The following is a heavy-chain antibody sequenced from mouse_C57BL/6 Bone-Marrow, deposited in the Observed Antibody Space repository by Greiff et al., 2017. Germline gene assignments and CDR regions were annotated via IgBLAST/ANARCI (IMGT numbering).Heavy chain of an antibody. J-gene: IGHJ3*01. CDR1: GYTFTDYN. CDR2: INPNNGGT. CDR3: ARSGSPWFAY. D-gene: IGHD3-1*01. V-gene: IGHV1-18*01. Sequence: VQLQQSGPELVKPGASVKISCKASGYTFTDYNMDWVKQSPGKSLEWIGDINPNNGGTIYNQKFKGKATLTVDKSSSTAYMQLRSLTSEDTAVYYCARSGSPWFAYWGQGTLVTVSA.